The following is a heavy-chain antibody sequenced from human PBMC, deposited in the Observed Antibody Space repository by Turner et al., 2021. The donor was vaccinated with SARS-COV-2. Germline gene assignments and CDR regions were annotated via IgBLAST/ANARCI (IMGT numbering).Heavy chain of an antibody. CDR3: ARGGLGVNAFDI. J-gene: IGHJ3*02. V-gene: IGHV3-30-3*01. D-gene: IGHD2-21*01. Sequence: QVQLVESGGGVVQPGRSPRLSCAASGFTFSSYAMHWVRQAPGKGLEWVAVISYDGNNKYYADSVKGRFTIARDNSKNTLYLQMNSLRAEDTAVYYCARGGLGVNAFDIWGQGTMVTVSS. CDR1: GFTFSSYA. CDR2: ISYDGNNK.